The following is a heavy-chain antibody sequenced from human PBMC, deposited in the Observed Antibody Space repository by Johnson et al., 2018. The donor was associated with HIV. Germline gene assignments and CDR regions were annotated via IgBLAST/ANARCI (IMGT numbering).Heavy chain of an antibody. CDR1: GFTFSDYY. J-gene: IGHJ3*02. CDR2: ISSSGSTI. Sequence: QVQLVESGGGLVKPGGSLRLSCAASGFTFSDYYMSWIRQAPGKGLEWVSYISSSGSTIYYADSVKGRFTITRDNAKNSLYLQMNSLSAEDTAVYYCARVPPPPGYSSSGEAFDIWGQGTMVTVSS. V-gene: IGHV3-11*04. CDR3: ARVPPPPGYSSSGEAFDI. D-gene: IGHD6-13*01.